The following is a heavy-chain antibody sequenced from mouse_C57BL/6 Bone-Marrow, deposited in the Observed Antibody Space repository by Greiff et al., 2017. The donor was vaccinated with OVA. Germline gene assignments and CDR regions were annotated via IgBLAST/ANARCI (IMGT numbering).Heavy chain of an antibody. J-gene: IGHJ4*01. D-gene: IGHD2-1*01. CDR3: TGGGNDYAMDY. V-gene: IGHV6-3*01. CDR1: GFTFSNYW. CDR2: IRLKSDNYTT. Sequence: EVKLMESGGGLVQPGGSMKLSCVASGFTFSNYWMNWVRQSPEKGLEWVAQIRLKSDNYTTHYAESVKGRFTISRDDSKSSVYLQMNNLRAEDTGIYYCTGGGNDYAMDYWGQGTSVTVSS.